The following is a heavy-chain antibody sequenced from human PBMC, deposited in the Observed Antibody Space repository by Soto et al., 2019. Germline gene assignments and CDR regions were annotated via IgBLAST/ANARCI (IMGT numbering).Heavy chain of an antibody. V-gene: IGHV4-59*01. CDR1: GGSISSYY. CDR2: IYYSGST. CDR3: ARVPNWNYGGVYFDY. D-gene: IGHD1-7*01. J-gene: IGHJ4*02. Sequence: PSETLSLTCTVSGGSISSYYWSWIRQPPGKGLEWIGYIYYSGSTNYNPSLKSRVTISVDTSKNQFSLKLSSVTAADTAVYYCARVPNWNYGGVYFDYWGQGTLVPVSS.